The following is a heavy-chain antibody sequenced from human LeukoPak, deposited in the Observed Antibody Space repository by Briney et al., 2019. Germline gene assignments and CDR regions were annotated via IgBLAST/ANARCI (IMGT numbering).Heavy chain of an antibody. CDR3: ARSKGGYCSSTSCARFDY. D-gene: IGHD2-2*01. CDR1: GGSISSGGYY. V-gene: IGHV4-31*03. CDR2: TYYSGST. J-gene: IGHJ4*02. Sequence: SETLSLTCTVSGGSISSGGYYWTWIRQHPGKGLEWIGNTYYSGSTYYNPSLKSRVTISVDTSKNQFSLKLSSVTAADTAVYYCARSKGGYCSSTSCARFDYWGQGTRVTVSS.